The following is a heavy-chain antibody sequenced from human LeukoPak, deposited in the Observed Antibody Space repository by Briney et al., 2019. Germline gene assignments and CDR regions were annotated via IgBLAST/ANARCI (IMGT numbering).Heavy chain of an antibody. Sequence: ASVKVSCKASGYTFTSYGISWVRQAPGQGLEWMGWINAYNGNTNYAQKLQGRVTMTTDTSTSTAYMELRSLRSDDTAVYYCARLGGPRDYYYGMDVWGQGTTVTVSS. CDR1: GYTFTSYG. CDR3: ARLGGPRDYYYGMDV. CDR2: INAYNGNT. D-gene: IGHD2-15*01. J-gene: IGHJ6*02. V-gene: IGHV1-18*01.